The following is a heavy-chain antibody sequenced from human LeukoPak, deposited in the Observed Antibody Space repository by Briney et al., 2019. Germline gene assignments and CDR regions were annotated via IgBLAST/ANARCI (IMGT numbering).Heavy chain of an antibody. Sequence: SETLSLTCTVSGVSISSDYWSWIRQPAGKGLEWIWRIYTSGSTNYNPSLKSRVTMSVDTSKNQFSLKLSSVTAADTAVYYCAGGSYRYYFDYWGQGTLVTVSS. CDR1: GVSISSDY. CDR2: IYTSGST. J-gene: IGHJ4*02. CDR3: AGGSYRYYFDY. D-gene: IGHD3-16*02. V-gene: IGHV4-4*07.